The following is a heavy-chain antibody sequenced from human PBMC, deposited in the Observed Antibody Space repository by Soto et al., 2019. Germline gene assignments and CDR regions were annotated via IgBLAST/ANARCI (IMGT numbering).Heavy chain of an antibody. D-gene: IGHD5-18*01. J-gene: IGHJ4*02. Sequence: SETLSLTCTVSGDSISSGSYNWNWIRQHPGKGLECLGFVYSSGTVNYNPSLKSRLTISVDTSKNHFSLKLTSVTVADTAVYYCARDHPHSYGVYYFDYWGQGTPVT. CDR3: ARDHPHSYGVYYFDY. CDR1: GDSISSGSYN. V-gene: IGHV4-31*03. CDR2: VYSSGTV.